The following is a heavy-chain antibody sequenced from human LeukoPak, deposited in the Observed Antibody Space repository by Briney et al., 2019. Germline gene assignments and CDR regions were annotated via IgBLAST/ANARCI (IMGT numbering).Heavy chain of an antibody. Sequence: SETLSLTCVAYGGSFSGYYWSWIRQSPGKGLEWIGEINHRGSTNYNPSLKRRVTISLDTSKNQFSLKLSSVTAADTAVYYCARRGSGWYYFDYWGQGTLVTVSS. D-gene: IGHD6-19*01. V-gene: IGHV4-34*01. J-gene: IGHJ4*02. CDR1: GGSFSGYY. CDR2: INHRGST. CDR3: ARRGSGWYYFDY.